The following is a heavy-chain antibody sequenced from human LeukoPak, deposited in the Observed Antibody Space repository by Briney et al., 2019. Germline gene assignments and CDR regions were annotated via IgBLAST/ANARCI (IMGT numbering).Heavy chain of an antibody. Sequence: PGGSLRLSCAASGFTFSSYWMSWARQAPGKGLEWVANIKQDGSEKYYVDSVKGRFTISRDNAKNSLYLQMNSLRAEDTAVYYCARINSGSYYPFDYWGQGTLVTVSS. D-gene: IGHD1-26*01. CDR2: IKQDGSEK. J-gene: IGHJ4*02. CDR1: GFTFSSYW. V-gene: IGHV3-7*01. CDR3: ARINSGSYYPFDY.